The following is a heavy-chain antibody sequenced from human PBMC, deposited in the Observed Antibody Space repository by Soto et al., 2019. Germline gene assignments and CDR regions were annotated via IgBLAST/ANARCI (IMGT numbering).Heavy chain of an antibody. CDR3: ARVLDYGDYGGHGMDY. Sequence: QVQLVQSGAEVKKPGSSVKVSCKASGGTFSSYAVSWVRQAPGQGLEWMGGIIPIFGTANYAQKFQGRVTITADESTSTAYMELSSLRSEDTAVYYCARVLDYGDYGGHGMDYWGQGTLVTVSS. CDR1: GGTFSSYA. CDR2: IIPIFGTA. V-gene: IGHV1-69*01. D-gene: IGHD4-17*01. J-gene: IGHJ4*02.